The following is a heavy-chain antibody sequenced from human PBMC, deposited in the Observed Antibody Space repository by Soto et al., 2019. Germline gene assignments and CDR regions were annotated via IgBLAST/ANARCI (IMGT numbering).Heavy chain of an antibody. J-gene: IGHJ4*02. CDR1: GFTFADYG. CDR3: AGGWMGQYFDY. V-gene: IGHV3-20*01. CDR2: IRWNGATT. Sequence: EVQLVESGGGVVRPGGSLRLSCAASGFTFADYGMSWVRQAPGKGLEWVSGIRWNGATTGYADSVKGRFAMSRDNDKNSLDLQMRSLRVEDTAVYHCAGGWMGQYFDYWGQGILVTVSS. D-gene: IGHD1-1*01.